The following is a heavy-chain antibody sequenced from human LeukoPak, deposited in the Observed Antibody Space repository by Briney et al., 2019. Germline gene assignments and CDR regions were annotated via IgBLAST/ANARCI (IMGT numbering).Heavy chain of an antibody. CDR2: ISAGGGTI. J-gene: IGHJ4*02. CDR3: ARRPYDSSGACDH. V-gene: IGHV3-23*01. Sequence: PGGSLRLSCAASGFTFSSHAMRWVRQAPGKGLEWVSAISAGGGTIYYADSVKGRFTISRDNSKNTLYLQMSSLRADDTAVYYCARRPYDSSGACDHWGQGTLVTVSS. CDR1: GFTFSSHA. D-gene: IGHD3-22*01.